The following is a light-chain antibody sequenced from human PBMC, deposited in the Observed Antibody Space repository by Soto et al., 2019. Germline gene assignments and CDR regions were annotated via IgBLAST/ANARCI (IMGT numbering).Light chain of an antibody. CDR1: QSGSTSY. Sequence: EIVLTQSPGTLSLSPGERATLSCRASQSGSTSYLAWYQQKAGQAPRLLIYGVSSRATGIPDRFSGSGSGTDFTLTISRLEPEDFAVYYCQQYGSSPTTFGQGTKVDIK. CDR3: QQYGSSPTT. CDR2: GVS. J-gene: IGKJ1*01. V-gene: IGKV3-20*01.